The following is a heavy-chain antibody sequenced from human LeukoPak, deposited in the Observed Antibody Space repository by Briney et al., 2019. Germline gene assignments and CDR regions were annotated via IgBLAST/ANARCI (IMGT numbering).Heavy chain of an antibody. J-gene: IGHJ4*02. D-gene: IGHD1-14*01. Sequence: PSETLSLTCAVYGGSFSGYYWSWIRQPPGKGLEWIGEIYHVGSTNYNPSLKSRVTISVDTSKNQFSLKLSSVTAADTAVYYCARAIRADYWGQGTLVTVSS. V-gene: IGHV4-34*01. CDR1: GGSFSGYY. CDR2: IYHVGST. CDR3: ARAIRADY.